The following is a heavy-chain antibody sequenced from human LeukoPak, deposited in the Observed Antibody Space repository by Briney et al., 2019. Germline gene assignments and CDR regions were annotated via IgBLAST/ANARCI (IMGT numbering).Heavy chain of an antibody. J-gene: IGHJ4*02. CDR1: GFTFSSNA. D-gene: IGHD2-15*01. CDR2: MSYDGSNT. CDR3: AKSPVSSCRGSFCYPFDY. Sequence: GGSLRPSCAASGFTFSSNAMHWVRQAPGKGLEWVAVMSYDGSNTYYDDSVKGRFTISRDNSRNTLYLQMNTLRAEDTAVYFCAKSPVSSCRGSFCYPFDYWGQGNLVTVSS. V-gene: IGHV3-30*04.